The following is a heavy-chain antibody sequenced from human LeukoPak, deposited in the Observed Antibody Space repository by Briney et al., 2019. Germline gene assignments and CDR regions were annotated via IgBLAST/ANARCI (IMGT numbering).Heavy chain of an antibody. Sequence: GGSLRLSCAASGFTFSTYAMNWVRQAPGKGLEWVSVIVGDGGGIHHADSVSGRFTISRDNSRNTLYLQMNSLRVEDTAVYYCAKDRIPDGKYSIDFWGQGTLVTVSS. CDR1: GFTFSTYA. CDR2: IVGDGGGI. J-gene: IGHJ4*02. V-gene: IGHV3-23*01. CDR3: AKDRIPDGKYSIDF. D-gene: IGHD5-24*01.